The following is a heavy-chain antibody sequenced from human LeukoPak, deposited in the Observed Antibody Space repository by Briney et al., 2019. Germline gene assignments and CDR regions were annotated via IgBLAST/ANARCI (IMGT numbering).Heavy chain of an antibody. D-gene: IGHD3-22*01. CDR3: ARPYYYDSRIDP. CDR1: GGSISSGDYY. CDR2: MYYSGST. J-gene: IGHJ5*02. V-gene: IGHV4-30-4*01. Sequence: SETLSLTCTVSGGSISSGDYYWSWIRQPPGKGLEWIAYMYYSGSTYYNPSLKSRVTMSADTSRNQPSLKLSSVTAADTAVYYCARPYYYDSRIDPWGQGILVTVSS.